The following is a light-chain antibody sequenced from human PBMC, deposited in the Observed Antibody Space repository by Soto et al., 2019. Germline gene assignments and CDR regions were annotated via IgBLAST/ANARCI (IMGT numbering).Light chain of an antibody. V-gene: IGLV1-40*01. J-gene: IGLJ3*02. Sequence: QSVLKQPPSVSGAPGQRVTLSCTGNSSNLGAGYDVHWYQQLPGAAPKLGIFGNRNRNSGVPERFSGSKSGTSASLAITGLQAEDEADYYSQAYDYSLTASVFGGGTKVTVL. CDR1: SSNLGAGYD. CDR2: GNR. CDR3: QAYDYSLTASV.